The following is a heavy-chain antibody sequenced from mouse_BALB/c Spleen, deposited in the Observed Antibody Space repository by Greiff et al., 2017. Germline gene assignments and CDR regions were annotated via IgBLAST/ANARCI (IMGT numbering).Heavy chain of an antibody. D-gene: IGHD2-4*01. CDR1: GFTFSSYG. CDR2: ISSGGSYT. CDR3: ARHEDYGYLDY. V-gene: IGHV5-6*01. J-gene: IGHJ2*01. Sequence: EVLLVESGGDLVKPGGSLKLSCAASGFTFSSYGMSWVRQTPDKRLEWVATISSGGSYTYYPDSVKGRFTISRDNAKNTLYLQMSSLKSEDTAMYYCARHEDYGYLDYWGQGTTLTVSS.